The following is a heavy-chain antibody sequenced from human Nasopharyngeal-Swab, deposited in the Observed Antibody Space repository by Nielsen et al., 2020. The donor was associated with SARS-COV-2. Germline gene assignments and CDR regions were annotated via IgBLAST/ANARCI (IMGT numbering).Heavy chain of an antibody. CDR2: INHSGST. Sequence: SETLSLTCAVYGGSFSGYYWSWIRQPPGKGLEWIGEINHSGSTNYNPSLKSRVTISVDTSKNQFSLKLSSVTAADTAVYYCARHLIVVVPAAIPAVWFDPWGQGTLVTVSS. CDR3: ARHLIVVVPAAIPAVWFDP. CDR1: GGSFSGYY. V-gene: IGHV4-34*01. D-gene: IGHD2-2*01. J-gene: IGHJ5*02.